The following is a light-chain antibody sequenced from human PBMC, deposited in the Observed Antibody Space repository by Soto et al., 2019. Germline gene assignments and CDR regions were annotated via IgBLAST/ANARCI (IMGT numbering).Light chain of an antibody. CDR2: HAS. J-gene: IGKJ3*01. CDR3: QQYGSSPGT. V-gene: IGKV3-20*01. Sequence: EIVMTQSPATVSVSPGERATLSFRASQSVSDKLAWYQQKPGQAPRLLIYHASARATGIPDRFSGSGSGTDFTLTISRLEPEDFAVYYCQQYGSSPGTFGPGTKVDIK. CDR1: QSVSDK.